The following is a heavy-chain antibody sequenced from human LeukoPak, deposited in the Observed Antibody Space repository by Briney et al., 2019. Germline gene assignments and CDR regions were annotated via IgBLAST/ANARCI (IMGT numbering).Heavy chain of an antibody. CDR2: LSSSGGRT. J-gene: IGHJ4*02. Sequence: GGSLRPSCAASGFTFSIYGMSWVRQAPGKGLEWVSALSSSGGRTYYADSVRGRFTISRDNSKNTLFLQMNSLRADDTAVYYCAKDSMGAFDYWGQGTLVTVSS. D-gene: IGHD1-26*01. CDR3: AKDSMGAFDY. V-gene: IGHV3-23*01. CDR1: GFTFSIYG.